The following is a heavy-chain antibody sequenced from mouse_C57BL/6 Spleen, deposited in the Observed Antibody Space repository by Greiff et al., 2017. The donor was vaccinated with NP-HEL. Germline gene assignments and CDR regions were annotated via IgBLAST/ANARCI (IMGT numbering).Heavy chain of an antibody. J-gene: IGHJ4*01. CDR3: ARHSYYYGSKYYAMDY. CDR2: IWSDGST. D-gene: IGHD1-1*01. CDR1: GFSLTSYG. V-gene: IGHV2-6-1*01. Sequence: VQLQESGPGLVAPSQSLSITCTVSGFSLTSYGVHWVRQPPGKGLEWLVVIWSDGSTTYNSALKSRLSISKDNSKSQVFLKMNSLQTDDTAMYYCARHSYYYGSKYYAMDYWGQGTSVTVSS.